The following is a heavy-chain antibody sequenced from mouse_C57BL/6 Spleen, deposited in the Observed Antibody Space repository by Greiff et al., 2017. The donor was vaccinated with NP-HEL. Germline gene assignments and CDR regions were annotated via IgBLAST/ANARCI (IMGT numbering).Heavy chain of an antibody. Sequence: LVESGAELVRPGASVKLSCKASGYTFTDYYINWVKQRPGQGLEWIARIYPGSGNTYYNEKFKGKATLTAEKSSSTAYMQLSSLTSEDSAVYFCARERNGDYWGQGTTLTVSS. CDR2: IYPGSGNT. D-gene: IGHD6-1*01. J-gene: IGHJ2*01. CDR1: GYTFTDYY. CDR3: ARERNGDY. V-gene: IGHV1-76*01.